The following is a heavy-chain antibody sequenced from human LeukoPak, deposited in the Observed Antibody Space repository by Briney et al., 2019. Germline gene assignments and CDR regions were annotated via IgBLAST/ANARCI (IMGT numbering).Heavy chain of an antibody. CDR1: GGTFSSYA. CDR2: IIPIFGTA. J-gene: IGHJ4*02. Sequence: SVKVSCKASGGTFSSYAISWVRQAPEQGLEWMGGIIPIFGTANYAQKFQGRVTITADKSTSTAYMELSSLRSEDTAVYYCAIQEGDGYDWVYFDYWGQGTLVTVSS. V-gene: IGHV1-69*06. D-gene: IGHD5-24*01. CDR3: AIQEGDGYDWVYFDY.